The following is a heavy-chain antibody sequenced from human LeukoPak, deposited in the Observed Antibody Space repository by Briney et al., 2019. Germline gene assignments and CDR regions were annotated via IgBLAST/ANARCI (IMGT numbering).Heavy chain of an antibody. CDR1: GGTFSSYA. V-gene: IGHV1-69*05. D-gene: IGHD3-3*01. CDR3: ATSPFAYERTQIQYFQH. J-gene: IGHJ1*01. Sequence: ASVKVSCKASGGTFSSYAISWVRQAPGQGLEWMGGIIPIFGTANYAQKFQGRVTITTDESTSTAYMELSSLRSEDTAVYYCATSPFAYERTQIQYFQHWGQGTLVTVSS. CDR2: IIPIFGTA.